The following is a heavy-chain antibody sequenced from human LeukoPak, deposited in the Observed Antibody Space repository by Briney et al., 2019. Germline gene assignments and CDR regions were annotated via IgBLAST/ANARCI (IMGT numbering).Heavy chain of an antibody. Sequence: GGSLRLSCAASGFTFSGSAMHWVRQSSGKGLEWVGRIRSRANNYATAYAASVKGRFIISRDDSKNTAYLQMNSLKTEDTAVYYCTRQEQWLAPNSNWGQGTLVTVSS. CDR2: IRSRANNYAT. CDR3: TRQEQWLAPNSN. J-gene: IGHJ4*02. V-gene: IGHV3-73*01. D-gene: IGHD6-19*01. CDR1: GFTFSGSA.